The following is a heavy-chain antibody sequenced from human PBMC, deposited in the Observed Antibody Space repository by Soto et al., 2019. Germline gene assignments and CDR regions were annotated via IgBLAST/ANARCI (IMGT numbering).Heavy chain of an antibody. CDR3: ATRRSGSYPIFDY. V-gene: IGHV4-59*08. CDR1: GGSISSYY. J-gene: IGHJ4*02. D-gene: IGHD3-10*01. CDR2: IYYSGST. Sequence: QVQLQESGPGLVKPSETLSLTCTVSGGSISSYYWSWIRQPPGKGLEWIGYIYYSGSTNYNPSLKRRVTISVDTSKNQFSLKLSSVTAADTAVYYCATRRSGSYPIFDYWGQGTLVTVSS.